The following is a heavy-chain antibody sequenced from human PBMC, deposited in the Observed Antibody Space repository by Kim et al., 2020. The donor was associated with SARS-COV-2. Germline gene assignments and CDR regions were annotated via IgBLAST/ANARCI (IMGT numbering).Heavy chain of an antibody. CDR1: GFAFKTYG. CDR2: MWHEGSNE. V-gene: IGHV3-33*01. J-gene: IGHJ4*02. D-gene: IGHD2-21*02. Sequence: GGSLRLSCDASGFAFKTYGMHWVRQAPGEGLEGVAFMWHEGSNELYAESVKGRFTISRDNSKNTVYLQMNSLRVEDTAMYYCTRDGGDPGDYWGQGTLVTVSS. CDR3: TRDGGDPGDY.